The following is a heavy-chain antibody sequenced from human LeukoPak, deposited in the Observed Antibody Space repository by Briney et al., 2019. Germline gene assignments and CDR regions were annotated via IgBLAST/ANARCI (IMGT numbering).Heavy chain of an antibody. D-gene: IGHD3-10*01. CDR1: GFTFSDYY. V-gene: IGHV3-11*01. CDR3: ASLRELLVSYYMDV. CDR2: IISSGTTI. Sequence: PGGSLRLSCAASGFTFSDYYMSWIRQAPGKGLEWVSYIISSGTTIYYADSVKGRFTISRDNAKNSLYLQMNSLRAEDTAVYYCASLRELLVSYYMDVWGKGTTVTVSS. J-gene: IGHJ6*03.